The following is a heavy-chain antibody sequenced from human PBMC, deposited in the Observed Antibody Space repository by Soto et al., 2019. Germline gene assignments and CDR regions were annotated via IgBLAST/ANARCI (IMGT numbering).Heavy chain of an antibody. CDR2: ISAYNGNT. V-gene: IGHV1-18*01. J-gene: IGHJ4*02. CDR3: AREPNYFDY. Sequence: GASVKVSCKASGYTFTSYVISWVRQAPGQGLEWMGWISAYNGNTKYAQKLQGRVTMTTDTSTSTADMELRSLRSDDTAVYYCAREPNYFDYWGQGTLVTVSS. CDR1: GYTFTSYV.